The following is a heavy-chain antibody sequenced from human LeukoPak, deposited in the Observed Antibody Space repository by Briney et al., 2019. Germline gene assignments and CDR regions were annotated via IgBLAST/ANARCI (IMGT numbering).Heavy chain of an antibody. D-gene: IGHD3-22*01. CDR1: GGTFSSYA. Sequence: GASVKVSFKASGGTFSSYAISWVRQAPGQGLEWMGWISAYNGNTNYAQKLQGRVTMTTDTSTSTAYMELRSLRSDDTAVYYCARDWYDSLSEVVFDYWGQGTLVTVSS. V-gene: IGHV1-18*01. J-gene: IGHJ4*02. CDR3: ARDWYDSLSEVVFDY. CDR2: ISAYNGNT.